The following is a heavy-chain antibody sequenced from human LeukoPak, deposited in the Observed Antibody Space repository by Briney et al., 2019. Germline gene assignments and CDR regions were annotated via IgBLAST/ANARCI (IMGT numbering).Heavy chain of an antibody. CDR2: IYHSGST. D-gene: IGHD3-10*01. J-gene: IGHJ6*03. CDR1: GYSISSGYY. CDR3: ARRMGRRFGERYYYYHYMDV. V-gene: IGHV4-38-2*02. Sequence: SETLSLTCTVSGYSISSGYYWGWIRQPPGKGLEWIGSIYHSGSTYYNPSLKSRVTISVDTSKNQFSLKLSSVTAADTAVYYCARRMGRRFGERYYYYHYMDVWGKGTTVTISS.